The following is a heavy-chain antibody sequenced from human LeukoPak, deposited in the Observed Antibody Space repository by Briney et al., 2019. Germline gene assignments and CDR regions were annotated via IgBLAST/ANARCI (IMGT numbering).Heavy chain of an antibody. V-gene: IGHV4-34*01. D-gene: IGHD2-2*01. CDR1: GGSFSGYY. J-gene: IGHJ4*02. CDR2: INHSGST. Sequence: PSETLSLTCAVYGGSFSGYYWSWIRQPPGKGLEWIGEINHSGSTNYNPSLKSRVTISVDTSKNQFSLKLSSVTAADTAVYYCARHRYCSSTSCKIYYFDYWGQGTLVTVSP. CDR3: ARHRYCSSTSCKIYYFDY.